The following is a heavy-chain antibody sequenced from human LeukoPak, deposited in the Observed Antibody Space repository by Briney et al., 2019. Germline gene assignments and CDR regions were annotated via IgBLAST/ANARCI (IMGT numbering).Heavy chain of an antibody. J-gene: IGHJ4*02. CDR1: GYTLTELS. Sequence: ASVKVSCKVSGYTLTELSMHWVRQAPGKGLEWMGGFDPEDGETIYAQKFQGRVTMTEDTSTDTAYMELSSLRSEDTAVYYCATEGHYYDSRGWRYYFDYWGQGTLVTVSS. D-gene: IGHD3-22*01. V-gene: IGHV1-24*01. CDR2: FDPEDGET. CDR3: ATEGHYYDSRGWRYYFDY.